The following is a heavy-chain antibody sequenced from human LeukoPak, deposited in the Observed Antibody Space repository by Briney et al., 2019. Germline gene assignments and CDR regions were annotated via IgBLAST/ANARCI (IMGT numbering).Heavy chain of an antibody. J-gene: IGHJ4*02. D-gene: IGHD2-2*01. V-gene: IGHV4-38-2*02. CDR2: ISHSGST. Sequence: SETLSLTCTVSGYSISGGYYWGWIRQPPGEGLEWIGSISHSGSTYYNPSLKSRVTISVDTSKNQFSLKLSSVTAADTAVYYCARHLTYELFDYWGQGTLVTVSS. CDR3: ARHLTYELFDY. CDR1: GYSISGGYY.